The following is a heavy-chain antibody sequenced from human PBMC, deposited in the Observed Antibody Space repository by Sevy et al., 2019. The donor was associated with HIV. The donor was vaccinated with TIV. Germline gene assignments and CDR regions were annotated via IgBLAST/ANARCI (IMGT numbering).Heavy chain of an antibody. D-gene: IGHD3-22*01. Sequence: ASVKVSCKVSGYTLTKLSMHWVRQAPGKGLEWMGSFDPEDGETIHAQRFQGRLSMTEVTSTETAYMELSSLSSEDTAVYYCATTKDYYDNSGDPFDYWGQGSLVTVSS. V-gene: IGHV1-24*01. CDR3: ATTKDYYDNSGDPFDY. CDR1: GYTLTKLS. J-gene: IGHJ4*02. CDR2: FDPEDGET.